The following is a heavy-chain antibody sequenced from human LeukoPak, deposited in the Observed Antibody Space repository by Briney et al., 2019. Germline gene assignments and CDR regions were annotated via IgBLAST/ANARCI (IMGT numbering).Heavy chain of an antibody. CDR2: ISYDGSNK. J-gene: IGHJ4*02. CDR3: AKDLGGIHYFDY. Sequence: GGSLRLSCAASGFTFSSYAMHWVRQAPGKGLEWVAVISYDGSNKYYADSVKGRFTISRDNSKNTLYLQMNSLRAEDTAVYYCAKDLGGIHYFDYWGQGTLVTVSS. CDR1: GFTFSSYA. V-gene: IGHV3-30*04.